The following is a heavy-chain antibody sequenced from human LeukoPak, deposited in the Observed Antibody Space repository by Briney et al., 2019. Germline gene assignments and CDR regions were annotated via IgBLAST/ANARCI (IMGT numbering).Heavy chain of an antibody. CDR1: RFTFTNYW. V-gene: IGHV3-23*01. J-gene: IGHJ4*02. Sequence: GGSLRLSCAASRFTFTNYWMSWVRQAPGKGLEWVSAISGSGDSTYYGDSVKGRFTISRDNSKNTLYLQMNSLRAEDTAVYYCAKTRPLDSSSWSHGDYWGQGTLVTVSS. CDR3: AKTRPLDSSSWSHGDY. D-gene: IGHD6-13*01. CDR2: ISGSGDST.